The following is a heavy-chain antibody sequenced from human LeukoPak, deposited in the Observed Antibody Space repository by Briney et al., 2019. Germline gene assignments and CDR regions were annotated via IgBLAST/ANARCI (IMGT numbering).Heavy chain of an antibody. CDR1: GGSISSGGYY. Sequence: SETLSLTCTVSGGSISSGGYYWGWIRQPPGKGLEWIGSIYHSGSTYYNPSLKSRVTISVDTSKNQFSLKLSSVTAADTAVYYCASILSDGSGSERYYGMDVWGQGTTVTVSS. J-gene: IGHJ6*02. D-gene: IGHD3-10*01. CDR3: ASILSDGSGSERYYGMDV. V-gene: IGHV4-39*07. CDR2: IYHSGST.